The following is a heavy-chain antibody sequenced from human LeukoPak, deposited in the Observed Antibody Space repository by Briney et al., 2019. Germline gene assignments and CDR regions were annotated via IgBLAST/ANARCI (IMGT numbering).Heavy chain of an antibody. CDR3: AKSSTASRRVIESRDNGFDY. D-gene: IGHD2-8*02. V-gene: IGHV3-23*01. J-gene: IGHJ4*02. CDR1: GFTFSSYA. Sequence: PGGSLRLSCAASGFTFSSYAMSWVRQAPGQGPEWVSGISGHSDSTYHADSVKGRFTISRDNSKNTLYLQMNSLRAEDTAVYYCAKSSTASRRVIESRDNGFDYWGQGTLVTVSS. CDR2: ISGHSDST.